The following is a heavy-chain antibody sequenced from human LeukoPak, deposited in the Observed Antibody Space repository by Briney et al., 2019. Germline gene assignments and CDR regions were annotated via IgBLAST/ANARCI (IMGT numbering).Heavy chain of an antibody. CDR1: GFTFDDYA. V-gene: IGHV3-9*01. Sequence: GGSLRLPCAASGFTFDDYAMHWVRQAPGKGLEWVSGISWNSGSIGYADSVKGRFTISRDNAKNSLYLQMNSLRAEDTALYYCAKAYSSSWYGAFDYWGQGTLVTVSS. D-gene: IGHD6-13*01. J-gene: IGHJ4*02. CDR2: ISWNSGSI. CDR3: AKAYSSSWYGAFDY.